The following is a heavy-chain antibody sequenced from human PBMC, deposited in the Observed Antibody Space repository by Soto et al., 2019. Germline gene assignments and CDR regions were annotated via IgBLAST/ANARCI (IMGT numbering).Heavy chain of an antibody. V-gene: IGHV3-23*04. D-gene: IGHD2-15*01. CDR1: GFTFSSDA. CDR3: AKRSGAGGNFDY. Sequence: DVQLVESGGGLVQPDGSLRLSCAASGFTFSSDAMGCVRQGPGKGLEWVAVVSIGGSTHYADSVTGRFTISRDNSKNTLSLKMNSLTAEDTAVYFCAKRSGAGGNFDYWGQGHLVTLSS. J-gene: IGHJ4*02. CDR2: VSIGGST.